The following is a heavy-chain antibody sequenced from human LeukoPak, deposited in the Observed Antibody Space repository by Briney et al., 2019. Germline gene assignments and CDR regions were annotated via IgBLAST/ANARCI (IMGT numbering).Heavy chain of an antibody. D-gene: IGHD4-17*01. Sequence: PSETLSLTCTVSGGSISSSSYYWGWIRQPPGKGLEWIGSIYYSGSTYYNPSLKSRVTISVDTSKNQFSLKLSSVTAADTAVYYCARGVTTVTNWSQGTLVTVSS. CDR1: GGSISSSSYY. CDR2: IYYSGST. J-gene: IGHJ4*02. V-gene: IGHV4-39*07. CDR3: ARGVTTVTN.